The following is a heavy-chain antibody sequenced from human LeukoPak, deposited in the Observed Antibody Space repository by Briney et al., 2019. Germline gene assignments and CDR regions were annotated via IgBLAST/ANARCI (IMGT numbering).Heavy chain of an antibody. CDR3: ASLYPPSGSYSNFDF. D-gene: IGHD1-26*01. Sequence: SETLSLTCTVSNGSIGTYYWSWIPQPPEEGLEGIGYIYYTGSTKYNPSLKSRVTISVDTSKNQFSLKLSSVTAADTAVYYCASLYPPSGSYSNFDFWVQGSLVTVSS. CDR1: NGSIGTYY. CDR2: IYYTGST. V-gene: IGHV4-59*08. J-gene: IGHJ4*02.